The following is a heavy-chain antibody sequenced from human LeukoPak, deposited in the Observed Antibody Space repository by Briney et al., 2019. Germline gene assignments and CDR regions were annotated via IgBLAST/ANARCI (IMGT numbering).Heavy chain of an antibody. V-gene: IGHV3-30*18. Sequence: GGSLRLSCAASGFTFSTYGMHWVRQAPGKGLDWVAVISYDGSDKYYAASVKGRFTISRDNSKNTLFLQMNSLRAEDTAVYYCAKGSNRGVATIDYWGQGTLVTVSS. CDR2: ISYDGSDK. CDR1: GFTFSTYG. J-gene: IGHJ4*02. CDR3: AKGSNRGVATIDY. D-gene: IGHD5-12*01.